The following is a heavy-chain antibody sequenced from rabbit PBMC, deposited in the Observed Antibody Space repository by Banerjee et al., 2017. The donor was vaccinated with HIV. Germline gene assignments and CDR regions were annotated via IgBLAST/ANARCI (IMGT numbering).Heavy chain of an antibody. J-gene: IGHJ4*01. Sequence: QEQLEESGGDLVKPEGSLTLTCTASGFTISSSYWLCWVRQAPGKGLEWIACIGAGSTYYATWAKGRFTISKTSSTTVTLQMTSLTAADTATYFCARDAGYAGSNLWGPGTLVTVS. CDR2: IGAGST. CDR1: GFTISSSYW. V-gene: IGHV1S45*01. CDR3: ARDAGYAGSNL. D-gene: IGHD4-2*01.